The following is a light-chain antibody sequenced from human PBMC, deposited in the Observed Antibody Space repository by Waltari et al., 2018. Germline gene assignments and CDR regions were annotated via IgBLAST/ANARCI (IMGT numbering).Light chain of an antibody. J-gene: IGKJ1*01. Sequence: EIVLTQSPDFQSVTPKEKVTITCRASQSIDSNLHWYQQKPNQSPKLLIRYASQSISGVPSRFSGSRSGTDFTLTINSLEAEDAATYFCHQSNSLPWTFGQGTKVEIK. CDR3: HQSNSLPWT. CDR2: YAS. CDR1: QSIDSN. V-gene: IGKV6-21*02.